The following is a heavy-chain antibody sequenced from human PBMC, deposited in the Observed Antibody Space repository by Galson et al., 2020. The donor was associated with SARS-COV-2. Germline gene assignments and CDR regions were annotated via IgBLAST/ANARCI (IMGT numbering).Heavy chain of an antibody. J-gene: IGHJ5*02. CDR1: GFTFSSYG. CDR2: ISYDGSNK. Sequence: TGGSLRLSCAASGFTFSSYGMHWVRQAPGKGLEWVAVISYDGSNKYYADSVKGRFTISRDNSKNTLYLNMNSLRPKDTAVYYGAKDDYVWGSYRYRGFNWFDPWGQGTLVTVSS. CDR3: AKDDYVWGSYRYRGFNWFDP. D-gene: IGHD3-16*02. V-gene: IGHV3-30*18.